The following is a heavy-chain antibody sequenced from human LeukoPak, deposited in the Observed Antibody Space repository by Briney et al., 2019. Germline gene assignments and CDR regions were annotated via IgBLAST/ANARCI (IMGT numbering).Heavy chain of an antibody. CDR3: AKSNGYGLIDI. Sequence: SETLSLTCSVSGGSSSNYYWGWVRQPPGKALEWIGNIFYSGSTYYSPSLKSRVTISLDTSRNQFSLKLNSVTAADTAVYYCAKSNGYGLIDIWGQGTMVTVSS. CDR1: GGSSSNYY. V-gene: IGHV4-39*07. J-gene: IGHJ3*02. CDR2: IFYSGST. D-gene: IGHD3-10*01.